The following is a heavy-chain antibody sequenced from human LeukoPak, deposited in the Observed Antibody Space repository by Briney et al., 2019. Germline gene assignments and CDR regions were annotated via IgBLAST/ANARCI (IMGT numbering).Heavy chain of an antibody. CDR3: AVSSGWYLLDY. CDR1: GGTFSSYA. Sequence: EASAKVSCKASGGTFSSYAISWVRQAPGQGLEWMGRIIPIFGTANYAQKFQGRVTITTDESTSTAYMELSSLRSEDTAVYYCAVSSGWYLLDYWGQGTLVTVSS. J-gene: IGHJ4*02. D-gene: IGHD6-19*01. CDR2: IIPIFGTA. V-gene: IGHV1-69*05.